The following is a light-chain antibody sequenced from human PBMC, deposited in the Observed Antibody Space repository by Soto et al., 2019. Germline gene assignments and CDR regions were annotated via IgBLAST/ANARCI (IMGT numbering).Light chain of an antibody. Sequence: QPVLTQPPSVSGAPGQRVTLSCTGNSSNLGAGYDVHWYQRLPGAAPKLVIFGNRNRPSGVPERFSGSKSGTSASLAITGLQAEDEADYYCQAYDYSLTASVFGGGTKLTVL. J-gene: IGLJ3*02. V-gene: IGLV1-40*01. CDR3: QAYDYSLTASV. CDR1: SSNLGAGYD. CDR2: GNR.